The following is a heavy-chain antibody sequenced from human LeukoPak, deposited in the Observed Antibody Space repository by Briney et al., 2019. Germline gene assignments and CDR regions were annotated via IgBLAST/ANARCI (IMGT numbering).Heavy chain of an antibody. D-gene: IGHD3-10*01. J-gene: IGHJ4*02. CDR2: ISYDGSNE. Sequence: GRSLRLSCAASGFTFSSYGIHWVRQAPGKGLEWVAVISYDGSNEYYVDSVRGRFTISRDNSKNTLYLQMNSLRAEDTAVYYCAKKLVGSGSSFDYWGQGTLVTVSS. V-gene: IGHV3-30*18. CDR3: AKKLVGSGSSFDY. CDR1: GFTFSSYG.